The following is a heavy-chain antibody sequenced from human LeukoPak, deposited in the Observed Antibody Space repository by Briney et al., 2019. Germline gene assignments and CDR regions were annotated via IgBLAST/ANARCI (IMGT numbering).Heavy chain of an antibody. CDR1: GNSISSGYY. CDR2: VYHSGST. V-gene: IGHV4-38-2*02. D-gene: IGHD6-13*01. CDR3: ARNWYGSSWSEQIYYFDY. J-gene: IGHJ4*02. Sequence: PSETLSLTCTVSGNSISSGYYWDWIRQPPGKGLQWIGSVYHSGSTYYNPSLKSRITISVDTSKNQFSLKLSSVTATDTAVYYCARNWYGSSWSEQIYYFDYWGQGTLVTVSS.